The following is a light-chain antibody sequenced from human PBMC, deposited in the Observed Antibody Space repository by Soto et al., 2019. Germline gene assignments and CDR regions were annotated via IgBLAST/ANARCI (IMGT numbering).Light chain of an antibody. Sequence: SQSPASLSACVGDRVTITCRASDNIGSNLNWYQHQTGTAPRLLIYGASSRATGIPDRFSGGGSGTDFSLTISRLDPEDFAVYYCQQYSSSPITFGQGTRLEIK. J-gene: IGKJ5*01. CDR2: GAS. CDR3: QQYSSSPIT. CDR1: DNIGSN. V-gene: IGKV3-20*01.